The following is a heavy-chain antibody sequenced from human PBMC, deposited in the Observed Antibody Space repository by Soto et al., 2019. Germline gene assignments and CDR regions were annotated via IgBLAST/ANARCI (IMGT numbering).Heavy chain of an antibody. D-gene: IGHD5-18*01. Sequence: SETLSLTCAVYGGSFSGYYWSWIRQPPGKGLEWIGEINHSGSTNYNPSLKSRVTISVDTSKNQFSLKLSSVTAADTAVYYCARAPGYRNDYWGQGTLVTVSS. V-gene: IGHV4-34*01. J-gene: IGHJ4*02. CDR2: INHSGST. CDR3: ARAPGYRNDY. CDR1: GGSFSGYY.